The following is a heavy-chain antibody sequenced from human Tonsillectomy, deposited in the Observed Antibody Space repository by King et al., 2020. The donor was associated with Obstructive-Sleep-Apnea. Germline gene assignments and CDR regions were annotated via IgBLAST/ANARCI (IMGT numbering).Heavy chain of an antibody. D-gene: IGHD2/OR15-2a*01. V-gene: IGHV3-64D*09. CDR2: ITSNGGST. CDR3: VKDRYFGIVEGRDA. Sequence: VQLVESGGDLVQPGGSLRISCSGSGFTFSSYTMHWVRQAPGRGLQYVSGITSNGGSTYYSDSVKGRFTISRDNSKNTVYLQMSSLRAEDTAVYYCVKDRYFGIVEGRDAWGQGTLVTVSS. CDR1: GFTFSSYT. J-gene: IGHJ5*02.